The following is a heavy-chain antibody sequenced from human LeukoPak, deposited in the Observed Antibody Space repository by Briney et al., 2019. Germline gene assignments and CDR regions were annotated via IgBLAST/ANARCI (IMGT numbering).Heavy chain of an antibody. CDR1: GGSISSTFDH. J-gene: IGHJ5*02. Sequence: PSETLSLTCTVSGGSISSTFDHWGWIRQLPGKGLEWIGSIYYSGSTYYNPSLKSRVTISVDTSKNQFSLKLSSVAAADTAVYYCSRVVAQNNWFDPWGQGTLVTVSS. D-gene: IGHD2-15*01. CDR2: IYYSGST. V-gene: IGHV4-39*07. CDR3: SRVVAQNNWFDP.